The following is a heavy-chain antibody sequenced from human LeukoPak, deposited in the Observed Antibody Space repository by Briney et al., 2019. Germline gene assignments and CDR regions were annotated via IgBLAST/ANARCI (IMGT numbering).Heavy chain of an antibody. J-gene: IGHJ4*02. Sequence: GGSLRLSCAASGFTFSSYAMHWVRQAPGKGLEWVAVVSYDGSNKYYADSVKGRFTISRDNSKNTLYLQMNSLRAEDTAVYYCARDSTSLDYWGQGTLVTVSS. CDR3: ARDSTSLDY. CDR2: VSYDGSNK. V-gene: IGHV3-30-3*01. CDR1: GFTFSSYA.